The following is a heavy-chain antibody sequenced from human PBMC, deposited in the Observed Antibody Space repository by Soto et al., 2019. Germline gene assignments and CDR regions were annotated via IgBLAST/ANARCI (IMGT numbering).Heavy chain of an antibody. CDR3: ARDRTDSGYYTNWLDP. D-gene: IGHD3-22*01. Sequence: GASVKVSCKASGGTLSSYAISWVRQAPGQGLEWVGRIIPIFGTTNYAQNLQGRVTISADKSTLTSYMELYSLTSDDTALYYCARDRTDSGYYTNWLDPWGQGTQVTVSS. CDR2: IIPIFGTT. CDR1: GGTLSSYA. V-gene: IGHV1-69*06. J-gene: IGHJ5*02.